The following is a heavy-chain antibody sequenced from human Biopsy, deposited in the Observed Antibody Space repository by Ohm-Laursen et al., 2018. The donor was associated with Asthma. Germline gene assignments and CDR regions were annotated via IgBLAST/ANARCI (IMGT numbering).Heavy chain of an antibody. CDR2: ISYDGSNK. CDR3: AKDTEGRYDFWSGLSYNYYGMDV. V-gene: IGHV3-30*18. Sequence: SLRLSCTAPGFTFGDYCMSWVRQVPGQGLEWVAVISYDGSNKYYADSVKGRFTISRDNSKNTLYLQMNSLRAEDTAAYYCAKDTEGRYDFWSGLSYNYYGMDVWGQGTTVTVSS. D-gene: IGHD3-3*01. CDR1: GFTFGDYC. J-gene: IGHJ6*02.